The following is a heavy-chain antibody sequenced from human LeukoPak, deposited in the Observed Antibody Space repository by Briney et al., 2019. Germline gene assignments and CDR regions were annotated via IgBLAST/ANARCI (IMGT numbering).Heavy chain of an antibody. V-gene: IGHV3-7*01. CDR1: GFTFSSYW. CDR2: IKQDGSEK. D-gene: IGHD1-1*01. J-gene: IGHJ2*01. CDR3: ARDPVTKNAGWYFDL. Sequence: GGSLRLSCTASGFTFSSYWMNWVRQAPGKGLEWVANIKQDGSEKYYVDSVKGRFTISRDNAKKSLYLQMNSLRAEDTAVYYCARDPVTKNAGWYFDLWGRGTFVTVST.